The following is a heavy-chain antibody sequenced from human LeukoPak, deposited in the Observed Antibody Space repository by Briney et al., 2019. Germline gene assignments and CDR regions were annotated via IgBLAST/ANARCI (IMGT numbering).Heavy chain of an antibody. CDR3: AREGDYDYVWGSYRPFDY. CDR2: ISGSGGST. Sequence: PGGSLRLSCAASGFTFSSYAMSWVRQAPGKGLEWVSAISGSGGSTYYADSVKGRFTISRDNSKNTLYLQMNSLRAEDTAVYYCAREGDYDYVWGSYRPFDYWGQGTLVTVSS. J-gene: IGHJ4*02. V-gene: IGHV3-23*01. CDR1: GFTFSSYA. D-gene: IGHD3-16*02.